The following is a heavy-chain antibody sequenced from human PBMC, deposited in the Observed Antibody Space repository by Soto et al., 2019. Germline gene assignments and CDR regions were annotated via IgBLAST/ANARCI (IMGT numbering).Heavy chain of an antibody. Sequence: QVQLQESGPGLVKPSQTLSLTCTVSGGSISSGGYYWSWIRQHPGKGLEWMGYTYYSGSTYYNPSLKSRVTTSVDTSKNQSSLKLSSVSAADTAVYYCARFLDVLLWFGESPDGNYFDYWGQGTLVTVSS. J-gene: IGHJ4*02. CDR1: GGSISSGGYY. CDR3: ARFLDVLLWFGESPDGNYFDY. V-gene: IGHV4-31*03. D-gene: IGHD3-10*01. CDR2: TYYSGST.